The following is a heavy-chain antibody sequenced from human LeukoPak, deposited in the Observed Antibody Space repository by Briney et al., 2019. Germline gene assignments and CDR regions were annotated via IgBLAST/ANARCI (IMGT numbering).Heavy chain of an antibody. D-gene: IGHD5-18*01. J-gene: IGHJ4*02. CDR2: ISGSGGST. Sequence: GGSLRLSCAASGFTFSSYAMSWVRQAPGKGLEWVSAISGSGGSTYYADSVKGRFTISRDNAKNSLYLQMNSLRAEDTAVYYCARGYSYGYFGYWGQGTLVTVS. V-gene: IGHV3-23*01. CDR1: GFTFSSYA. CDR3: ARGYSYGYFGY.